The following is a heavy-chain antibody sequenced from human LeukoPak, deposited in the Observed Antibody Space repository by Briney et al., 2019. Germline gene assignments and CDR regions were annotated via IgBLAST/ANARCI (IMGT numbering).Heavy chain of an antibody. CDR2: IFHSGST. D-gene: IGHD3-22*01. J-gene: IGHJ4*02. CDR1: GGSIRSGNW. V-gene: IGHV4-4*02. CDR3: ARETVSTRYYDSSGSFDY. Sequence: PSGTLSLTCAVSGGSIRSGNWWSWVRQPPGKGLQWIGEIFHSGSTNYNPSLKSRVTISVDTSKNQFSLKLSSVTAADTAVYYCARETVSTRYYDSSGSFDYWGQGTLVTVSS.